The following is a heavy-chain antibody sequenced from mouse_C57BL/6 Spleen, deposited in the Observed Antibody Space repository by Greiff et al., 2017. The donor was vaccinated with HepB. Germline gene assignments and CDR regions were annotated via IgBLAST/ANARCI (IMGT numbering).Heavy chain of an antibody. D-gene: IGHD2-1*01. Sequence: EVQLQQSGAELVKPGASVKLSCTASGFTFTDYYMHWVKQRTEQGLEWIGRIDPEDGDTKYDQKFKGKATITADTSSNTAYLQLSSLTSEDAAVYYCARYGNPIFDYWGQGTTLTVSS. CDR3: ARYGNPIFDY. CDR2: IDPEDGDT. J-gene: IGHJ2*01. V-gene: IGHV14-2*01. CDR1: GFTFTDYY.